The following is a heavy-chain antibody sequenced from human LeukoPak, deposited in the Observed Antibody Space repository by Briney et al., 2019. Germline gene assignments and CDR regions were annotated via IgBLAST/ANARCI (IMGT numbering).Heavy chain of an antibody. CDR1: GFTFSSYS. V-gene: IGHV3-48*01. D-gene: IGHD3-3*01. Sequence: GGSLRLSWAASGFTFSSYSMNWVRQAPGKGLEWVSYISSSSSTIYYADSVKGRFTISRDNAKNPLYLQMNSLRAEDTAVYYCARGYDFWSGYQSEYYYYYMDVWGKGTTVTISS. CDR2: ISSSSSTI. CDR3: ARGYDFWSGYQSEYYYYYMDV. J-gene: IGHJ6*03.